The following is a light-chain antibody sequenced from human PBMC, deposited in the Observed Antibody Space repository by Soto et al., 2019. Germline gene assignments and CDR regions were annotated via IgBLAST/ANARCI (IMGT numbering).Light chain of an antibody. Sequence: QSALTQPASVCGSPGQSITISCTGTSSDVGGYNYVSWYQQYPGKAPKLMIYEVSNRPSGVSNRFSGSKSGNTASLTISGLQAEDEADYYCNSYTTSSPVVFGGGTKLTVL. CDR2: EVS. V-gene: IGLV2-14*01. J-gene: IGLJ2*01. CDR1: SSDVGGYNY. CDR3: NSYTTSSPVV.